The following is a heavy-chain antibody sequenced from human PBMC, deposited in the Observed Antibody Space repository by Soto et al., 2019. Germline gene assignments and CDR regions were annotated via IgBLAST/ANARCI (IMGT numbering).Heavy chain of an antibody. Sequence: ASVKVSFKASGYTFTSYDINWVRQATGQGLEWMGWMNPNSGNTGYAQKFQGRVTMTRNTSISTAYMELSSLRSEDTAVYYCARKRFLWWLSNHDVFDIWGQGTMVPVSS. V-gene: IGHV1-8*01. CDR3: ARKRFLWWLSNHDVFDI. CDR1: GYTFTSYD. J-gene: IGHJ3*02. D-gene: IGHD3-3*01. CDR2: MNPNSGNT.